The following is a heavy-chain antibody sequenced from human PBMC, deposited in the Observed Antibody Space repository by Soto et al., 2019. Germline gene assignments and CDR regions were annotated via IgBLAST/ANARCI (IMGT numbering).Heavy chain of an antibody. Sequence: QLVESGGGLIQPGGSLRLSCAASGFTVTRNYMTWVRLAPGKGLECVSTIHTGGKTYYTDSVEGRFTVSRDESKNTLFLQMSTLRVEDTGVYYCATGGSKRVRGAIVEVFHLEFWGRGTVVTVSS. CDR3: ATGGSKRVRGAIVEVFHLEF. CDR1: GFTVTRNY. CDR2: IHTGGKT. J-gene: IGHJ4*02. V-gene: IGHV3-53*02. D-gene: IGHD3-10*01.